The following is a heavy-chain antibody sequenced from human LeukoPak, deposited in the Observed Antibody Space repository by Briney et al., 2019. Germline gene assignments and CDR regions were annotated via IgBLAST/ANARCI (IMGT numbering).Heavy chain of an antibody. CDR1: GITFSNYA. V-gene: IGHV3-23*01. Sequence: GGSLRLSCVASGITFSNYAVSRVRQAPEKGLDWVSVISGSAHKIRYADSVKGRFTISRDNSENIVYLQMNNLRVEDTAVYYCAGRPTGYSSGYIHWGQGTLVTVSS. J-gene: IGHJ4*02. CDR3: AGRPTGYSSGYIH. CDR2: ISGSAHKI. D-gene: IGHD5-18*01.